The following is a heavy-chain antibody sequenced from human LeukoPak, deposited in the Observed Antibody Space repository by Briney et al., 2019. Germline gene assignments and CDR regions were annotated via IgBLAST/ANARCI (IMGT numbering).Heavy chain of an antibody. D-gene: IGHD6-19*01. Sequence: GGSLRLSCAASGFTSNYMSWVRQAPGKGLEWVSVIYSGGSTDYAGSVRGRFTISRDKSRDTTYLQMNNMRAEDTAVYYCATEKPVAGTFLDYWGQGTLVIVSS. V-gene: IGHV3-53*01. CDR2: IYSGGST. CDR3: ATEKPVAGTFLDY. J-gene: IGHJ4*02. CDR1: GFTSNY.